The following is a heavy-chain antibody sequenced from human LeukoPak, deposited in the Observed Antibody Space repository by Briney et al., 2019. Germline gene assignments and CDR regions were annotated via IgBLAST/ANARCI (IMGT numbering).Heavy chain of an antibody. J-gene: IGHJ4*02. CDR1: GFTVSSNY. CDR2: IYSGGST. V-gene: IGHV3-66*01. CDR3: AKDVTDYYGSGSYYNAALDY. D-gene: IGHD3-10*01. Sequence: PGGSLRLSCAASGFTVSSNYMSWVRQAPGKGLEWVSVIYSGGSTYYADSVKGRFTISRDNSKNTLYLQMNSLRAEDTAVYYCAKDVTDYYGSGSYYNAALDYWGQGTLVTVSS.